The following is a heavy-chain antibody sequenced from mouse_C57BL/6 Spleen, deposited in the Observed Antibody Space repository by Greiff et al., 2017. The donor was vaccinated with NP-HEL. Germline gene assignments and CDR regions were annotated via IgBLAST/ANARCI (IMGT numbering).Heavy chain of an antibody. J-gene: IGHJ4*01. V-gene: IGHV1-80*01. D-gene: IGHD1-1*01. CDR2: IYPGDGDT. Sequence: QVQLQQSGAELVKPGASVKISCKASGYAFSSYWMNWVKQRPGKGLEWIGKIYPGDGDTNYNGKFKGKATLTADKSSSTAYMQLSSLTSEDSAVYFCESNYGSFYAMDYWGQGTSVTVSS. CDR1: GYAFSSYW. CDR3: ESNYGSFYAMDY.